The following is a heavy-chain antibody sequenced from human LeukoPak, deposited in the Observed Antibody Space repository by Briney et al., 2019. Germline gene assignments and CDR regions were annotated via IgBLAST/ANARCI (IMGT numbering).Heavy chain of an antibody. CDR3: ARVPGSTSCYLDY. D-gene: IGHD2-2*01. CDR1: GFTFSSYW. Sequence: GGSLRLSCAASGFTFSSYWMHWVRQAPGKGLVWVSRINSVGSSTSYADSVKGRFTISRDNAKNTLYLQMNSLRAEDTAVYYCARVPGSTSCYLDYWGQGTLVTVSS. CDR2: INSVGSST. J-gene: IGHJ4*02. V-gene: IGHV3-74*01.